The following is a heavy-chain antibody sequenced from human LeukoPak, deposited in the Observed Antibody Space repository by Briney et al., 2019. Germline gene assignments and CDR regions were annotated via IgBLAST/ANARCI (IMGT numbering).Heavy chain of an antibody. V-gene: IGHV3-64*01. Sequence: GGSLRLSCAASGFTFSSYAMHWVRQAPGKGLEYVSAISSNGGSTYYANSVKGRFTISRDNSKNTLYLQMGSLRAEDMAVYYCARVWSSGYLNYFDYWGQGTLVTASS. J-gene: IGHJ4*02. CDR3: ARVWSSGYLNYFDY. CDR2: ISSNGGST. D-gene: IGHD3-22*01. CDR1: GFTFSSYA.